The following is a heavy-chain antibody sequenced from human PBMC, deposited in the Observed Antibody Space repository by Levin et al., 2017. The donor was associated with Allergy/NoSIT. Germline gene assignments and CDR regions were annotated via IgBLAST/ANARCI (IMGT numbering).Heavy chain of an antibody. CDR2: INHSGST. D-gene: IGHD3-10*01. Sequence: PSETLSLTCAVYGGSFSGYYWSWIRQPPGKGLEWIGEINHSGSTNYNPSLKSRVTISVDTSKNQFSLKLSSVTAADTAVYYCARGRGFGELFGYWGQGTLVTVSS. J-gene: IGHJ4*02. V-gene: IGHV4-34*01. CDR3: ARGRGFGELFGY. CDR1: GGSFSGYY.